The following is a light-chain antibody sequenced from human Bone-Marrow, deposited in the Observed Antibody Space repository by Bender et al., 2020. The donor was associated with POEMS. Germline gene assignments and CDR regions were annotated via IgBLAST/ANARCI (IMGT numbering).Light chain of an antibody. J-gene: IGLJ3*02. CDR3: VAWDASLNGWV. Sequence: SYEVTQPPSVSVSPGQTASITCSGDKLGDKYVCWYQQKPGQSPVVVIYQDNRRPSGIPDRFSGSKSGTSASLAITGLQSDDEAIYFCVAWDASLNGWVFGGGTKLTVL. V-gene: IGLV3-1*01. CDR2: QDN. CDR1: KLGDKY.